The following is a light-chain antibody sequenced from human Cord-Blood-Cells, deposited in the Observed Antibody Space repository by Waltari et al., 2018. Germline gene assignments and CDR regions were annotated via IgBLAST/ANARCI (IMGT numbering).Light chain of an antibody. CDR1: SSNIGSNY. J-gene: IGLJ3*02. CDR2: SNN. Sequence: QSVLTQPPSASGTPGQRVTISCSGSSSNIGSNYVYWYQQLPGTAPKLLIYSNNQRPSGVPDRFSGSMSCTSASLASSGRRSEDEADYYCAAWDDSLSGWVFGGGTKLTVL. CDR3: AAWDDSLSGWV. V-gene: IGLV1-47*02.